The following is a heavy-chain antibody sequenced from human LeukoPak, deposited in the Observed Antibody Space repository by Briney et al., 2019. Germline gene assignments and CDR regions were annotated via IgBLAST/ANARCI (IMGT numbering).Heavy chain of an antibody. V-gene: IGHV1-58*02. D-gene: IGHD2-21*02. CDR2: VVVGSGNT. Sequence: SVKVSCKASGFTFTSSAMQWVRQARGQRLEWIGWVVVGSGNTNYAQKFQERVTITRDMSTSTAYMELSSLRSEDTAVYYCAADLISYCGGDCYPLGAFDIWGQGTMVTVSS. CDR3: AADLISYCGGDCYPLGAFDI. CDR1: GFTFTSSA. J-gene: IGHJ3*02.